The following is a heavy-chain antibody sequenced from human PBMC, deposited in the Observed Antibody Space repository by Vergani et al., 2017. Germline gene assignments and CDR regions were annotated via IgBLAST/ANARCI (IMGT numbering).Heavy chain of an antibody. V-gene: IGHV4-31*03. Sequence: QVQLQESGPGLVKPSQTLSLTCTVSGGSISSGGYYWSWIRQHPGKGLEWIGYIYYSGSTYYNPSLKSRVTISVDTSKNQFSLKLSSVTAADTAVYYCAKVAPAGIAAPYGMDVWGQGTTVTVSS. J-gene: IGHJ6*02. D-gene: IGHD6-6*01. CDR1: GGSISSGGYY. CDR3: AKVAPAGIAAPYGMDV. CDR2: IYYSGST.